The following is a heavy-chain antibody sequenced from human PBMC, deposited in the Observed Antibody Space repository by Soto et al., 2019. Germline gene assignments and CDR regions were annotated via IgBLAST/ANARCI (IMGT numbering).Heavy chain of an antibody. D-gene: IGHD2-8*01. CDR1: GFTFSFYA. J-gene: IGHJ3*02. CDR3: AKEQTWSLTQAFEI. Sequence: EVQLLESGGGLVQPGGSLRLSCAASGFTFSFYAMNWVRQAPGKGLEWVSTISGSGGSPYYADSVKGRFTTSRDNSKNTLYLQMNSLRAEDTAVYYCAKEQTWSLTQAFEIWGQGTMVTVSS. V-gene: IGHV3-23*01. CDR2: ISGSGGSP.